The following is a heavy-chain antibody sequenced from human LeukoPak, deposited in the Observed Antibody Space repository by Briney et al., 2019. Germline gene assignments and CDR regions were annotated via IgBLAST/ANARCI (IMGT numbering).Heavy chain of an antibody. J-gene: IGHJ4*02. Sequence: ASVKVSCKASGGTFSSYAISWVRQAPGQGLEWMGGIIPIFGTANYAQKFQGRVTITTDESTGTAYMELGSLRSEDTAVYYCARFYYDSSGYPIPYWGQGTLVTVSS. CDR2: IIPIFGTA. V-gene: IGHV1-69*05. CDR3: ARFYYDSSGYPIPY. D-gene: IGHD3-22*01. CDR1: GGTFSSYA.